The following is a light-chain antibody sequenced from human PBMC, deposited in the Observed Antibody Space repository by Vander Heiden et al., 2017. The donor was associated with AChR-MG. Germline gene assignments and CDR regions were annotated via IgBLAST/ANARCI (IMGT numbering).Light chain of an antibody. J-gene: IGLJ2*01. V-gene: IGLV2-11*01. CDR1: SREIDTSNY. CDR2: DVS. Sequence: QSALTQPLSVSGSPGQSITISCTGASREIDTSNYVSWYQQYPDKGPKVMIYDVSKRSSGVPDRFSGSKSGNTASLTISGLQAEDEADYYCCSFTGTYVIFGGGTKLTVL. CDR3: CSFTGTYVI.